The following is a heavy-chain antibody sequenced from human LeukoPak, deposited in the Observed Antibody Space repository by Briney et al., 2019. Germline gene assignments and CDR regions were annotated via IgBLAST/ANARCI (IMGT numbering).Heavy chain of an antibody. J-gene: IGHJ4*02. V-gene: IGHV4-30-4*07. CDR3: ARGISSSLFDY. CDR1: GGSISSGGYS. D-gene: IGHD6-6*01. Sequence: PSQTLSLTCAVSGGSISSGGYSWSWIRQPPGKGLEWIGYIYYSGSTYYNPSLKSRVTISVDTSKNQFSLKLSSVTAADTAVYYCARGISSSLFDYWGQGTLVTVSS. CDR2: IYYSGST.